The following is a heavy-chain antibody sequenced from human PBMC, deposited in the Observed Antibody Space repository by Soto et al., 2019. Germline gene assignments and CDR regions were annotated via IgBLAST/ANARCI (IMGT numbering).Heavy chain of an antibody. CDR1: GFTFSSYS. J-gene: IGHJ3*02. D-gene: IGHD2-15*01. Sequence: PGGSLRLSCAASGFTFSSYSMNWVRQAPGKGLEWVSYISSSSSTIYYADSVKGRFTISRDNAKNSLYLQMNSLRAEDTAVYYCARDYPHPAFVVVVAATDAFDIWGQGTMVTVSS. V-gene: IGHV3-48*01. CDR2: ISSSSSTI. CDR3: ARDYPHPAFVVVVAATDAFDI.